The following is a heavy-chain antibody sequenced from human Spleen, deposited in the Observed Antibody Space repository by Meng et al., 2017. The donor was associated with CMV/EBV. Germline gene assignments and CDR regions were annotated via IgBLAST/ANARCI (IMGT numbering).Heavy chain of an antibody. CDR2: ISYDGSNK. CDR1: GFTFSSYA. CDR3: ARGGTSGFDY. D-gene: IGHD3-10*01. V-gene: IGHV3-30*14. Sequence: GESLKISCAASGFTFSSYAMHWVRQAPGKGLEWVAVISYDGSNKYYADSVKGRFTISRDNSKNTLYLQMNSLRADDTALYYCARGGTSGFDYWGQGSLVTVSS. J-gene: IGHJ4*02.